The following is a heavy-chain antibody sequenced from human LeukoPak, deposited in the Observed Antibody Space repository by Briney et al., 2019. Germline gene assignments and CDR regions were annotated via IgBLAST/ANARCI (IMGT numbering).Heavy chain of an antibody. Sequence: RGESLKISCKGSGYRFSNYWIGWVRQMPGKVVEWMGIIYPGDSDTRYSPSFQGQVTISADKSISTAYLQWSSLKASDTAMYYCASTSGYYYYFDYWGQGTLVTVSS. CDR2: IYPGDSDT. CDR3: ASTSGYYYYFDY. V-gene: IGHV5-51*01. D-gene: IGHD3-22*01. CDR1: GYRFSNYW. J-gene: IGHJ4*02.